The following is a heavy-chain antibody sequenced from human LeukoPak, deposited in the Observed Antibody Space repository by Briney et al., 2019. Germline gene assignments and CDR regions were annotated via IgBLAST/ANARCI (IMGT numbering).Heavy chain of an antibody. CDR3: AREDGAFHD. CDR1: ACTVRDAM. Sequence: PSCATSACTVRDAMSEVVLSSQEKRLEWVANMKPDGSEKNYVASVKGRFTISRDNAENSLFLQMNSLRADDTAVYYCAREDGAFHDWGQGTLVTVSS. D-gene: IGHD5-24*01. V-gene: IGHV3-7*05. J-gene: IGHJ4*02. CDR2: MKPDGSEK.